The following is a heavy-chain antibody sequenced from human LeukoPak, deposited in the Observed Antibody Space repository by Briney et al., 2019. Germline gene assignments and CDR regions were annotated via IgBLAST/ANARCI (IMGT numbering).Heavy chain of an antibody. CDR2: IYYSGST. CDR3: VRGYYEITGYWYFDY. J-gene: IGHJ4*02. Sequence: PSETLSLTCTVSGGSISSSTHYWGWIRQPPGKGLEWIGSIYYSGSTYYNPPLESRVTISVDTSKNQFSLKLSSVYAADTAVYYCVRGYYEITGYWYFDYWGQGTLVTVSS. D-gene: IGHD3-22*01. V-gene: IGHV4-39*01. CDR1: GGSISSSTHY.